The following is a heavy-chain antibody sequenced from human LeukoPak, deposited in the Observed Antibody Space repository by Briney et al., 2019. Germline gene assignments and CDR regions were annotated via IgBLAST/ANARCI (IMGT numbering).Heavy chain of an antibody. Sequence: PGGSLRLSCAASGFTFSSHAMSWVRQAPGKGLEWVSRVIRDGSFTNYADSVKGRFTISRDNAKNTLYLQMSSLRAEDTAVYFCVRDGDDFNFDYWGQGSLVTVSS. CDR1: GFTFSSHA. CDR3: VRDGDDFNFDY. V-gene: IGHV3-74*01. D-gene: IGHD5-24*01. CDR2: VIRDGSFT. J-gene: IGHJ4*02.